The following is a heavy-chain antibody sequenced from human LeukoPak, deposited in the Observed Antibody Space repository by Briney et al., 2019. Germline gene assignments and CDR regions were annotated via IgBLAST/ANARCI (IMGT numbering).Heavy chain of an antibody. J-gene: IGHJ4*02. D-gene: IGHD1-26*01. V-gene: IGHV4-61*02. CDR1: GGSISSSSYY. Sequence: SETLSLTCTVSGGSISSSSYYWGWIRQPPGKGLEWIGRIYTSGSTNYNPSLKSRVTISVDTSKNQFSLKLSSVTAADTAVYYCARTRHSGPGDYWGQGTLVTVSS. CDR3: ARTRHSGPGDY. CDR2: IYTSGST.